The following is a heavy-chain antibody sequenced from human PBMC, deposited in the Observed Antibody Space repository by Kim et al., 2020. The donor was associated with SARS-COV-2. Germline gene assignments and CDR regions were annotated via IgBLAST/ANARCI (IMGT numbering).Heavy chain of an antibody. V-gene: IGHV1-18*01. CDR1: GYTFTSYG. J-gene: IGHJ6*02. D-gene: IGHD6-13*01. CDR3: ARDRGPNIAAAGEDGMDV. Sequence: ASVKVSCKASGYTFTSYGISWVRQAPGQGLEWMGWISAYNGNTNYAQKLQGRVTMTTDTSTSTAYMELRSLRSDDTAVYYCARDRGPNIAAAGEDGMDVWGQGTTVTVSS. CDR2: ISAYNGNT.